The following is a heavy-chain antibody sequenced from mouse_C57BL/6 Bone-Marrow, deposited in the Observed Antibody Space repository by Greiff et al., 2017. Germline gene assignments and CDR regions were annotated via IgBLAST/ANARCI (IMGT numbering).Heavy chain of an antibody. J-gene: IGHJ4*01. Sequence: VQLQQSVAELVRPGASVKLSCTASGFNFKNTYMHWVKQRPEQGLEWIGRIDPANGNTKYAPKFQGKATETADTSSNTAYLQLSSLTSEDTAIYYCPYGSSPVDYWGQGTSVTVSS. V-gene: IGHV14-3*01. CDR2: IDPANGNT. CDR1: GFNFKNTY. CDR3: PYGSSPVDY. D-gene: IGHD1-1*01.